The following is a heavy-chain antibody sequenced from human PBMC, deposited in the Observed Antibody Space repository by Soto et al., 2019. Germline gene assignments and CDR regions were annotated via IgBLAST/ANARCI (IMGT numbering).Heavy chain of an antibody. CDR1: CYTFTSYD. Sequence: ASVKVSCKSSCYTFTSYDISWVRQAPAQWLEWMGWISAYSGNTNYPQKFQGRVTMTTATSTNTAYXELRSLRSGDTALYYCAREKSGYSHTLVPGGQGTSVTVSS. CDR2: ISAYSGNT. J-gene: IGHJ5*02. V-gene: IGHV1-18*01. D-gene: IGHD5-18*01. CDR3: AREKSGYSHTLVP.